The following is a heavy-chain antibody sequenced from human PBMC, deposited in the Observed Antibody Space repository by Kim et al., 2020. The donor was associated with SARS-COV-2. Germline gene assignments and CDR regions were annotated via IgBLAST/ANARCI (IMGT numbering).Heavy chain of an antibody. V-gene: IGHV3-23*01. CDR3: AKVRWLHYYFDY. D-gene: IGHD5-12*01. Sequence: YYADSGKGRFTISRDNSKNTLYLQMNSLRAEDTAVYYCAKVRWLHYYFDYWGQGTLVTVSS. J-gene: IGHJ4*02.